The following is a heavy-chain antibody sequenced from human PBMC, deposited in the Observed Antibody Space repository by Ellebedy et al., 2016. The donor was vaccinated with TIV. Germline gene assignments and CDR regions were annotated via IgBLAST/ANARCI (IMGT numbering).Heavy chain of an antibody. CDR2: IGSDGSST. J-gene: IGHJ5*02. CDR3: ARVARWFDP. D-gene: IGHD5-12*01. Sequence: PGGSLRLSCAASGFTFSSYWMHRVRQAPGKGLVWVSRIGSDGSSTSYAASVKGRFIISRDNAKNTLYLQMNSLRAEDTAVYYGARVARWFDPWGQGTLVTVSS. CDR1: GFTFSSYW. V-gene: IGHV3-74*01.